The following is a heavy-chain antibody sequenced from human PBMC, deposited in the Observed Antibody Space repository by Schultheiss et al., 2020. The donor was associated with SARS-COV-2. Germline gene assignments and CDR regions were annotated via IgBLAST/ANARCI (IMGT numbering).Heavy chain of an antibody. CDR3: ARETGVVTSYYYYGMDV. CDR2: IIPIFGTA. J-gene: IGHJ6*02. Sequence: SVKVSCKASGGTFSSYAISWVRQAPGQGLEWMGGIIPIFGTANYAQKFQGRVTITADKSTSTAYMELRSLRSDDTAVYYCARETGVVTSYYYYGMDVWGQGTTVTVSS. CDR1: GGTFSSYA. V-gene: IGHV1-69*06. D-gene: IGHD4-23*01.